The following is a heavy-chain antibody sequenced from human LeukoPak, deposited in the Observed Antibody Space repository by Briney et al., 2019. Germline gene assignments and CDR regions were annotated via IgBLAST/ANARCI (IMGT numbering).Heavy chain of an antibody. CDR1: GGSFSGYY. D-gene: IGHD6-6*01. J-gene: IGHJ5*02. CDR2: INHSGST. Sequence: SETLSLTCAVYGGSFSGYYWSWTRQPPGKGLEWIGEINHSGSTNYNPSLKSRVTISVDTSKNQFSLKLSSVTAADTAVYYCARGISSIAARGRFDPWGQGTLVTVSS. CDR3: ARGISSIAARGRFDP. V-gene: IGHV4-34*01.